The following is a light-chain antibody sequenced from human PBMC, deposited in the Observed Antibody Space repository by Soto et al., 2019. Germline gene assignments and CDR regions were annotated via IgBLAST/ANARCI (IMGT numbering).Light chain of an antibody. CDR1: TSDVGSSNY. Sequence: QSALTQPASVSGSPGQSITISCTGSTSDVGSSNYVSWYQQHPGEAPKLILYEVSHRPSGVSDRFSGSKSGNTASLTVSWLQAEDEADYYCSSYTIITAPFVFGSGTKLTVL. J-gene: IGLJ1*01. V-gene: IGLV2-14*01. CDR3: SSYTIITAPFV. CDR2: EVS.